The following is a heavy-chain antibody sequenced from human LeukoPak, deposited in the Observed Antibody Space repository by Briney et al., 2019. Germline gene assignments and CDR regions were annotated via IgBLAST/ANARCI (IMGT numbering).Heavy chain of an antibody. D-gene: IGHD3-22*01. CDR2: ISSSGSTI. J-gene: IGHJ4*02. CDR3: ASRYYYDSSGYYYVH. Sequence: PGGSLRLSCAASGFTFSDYYMSWIRQAPRKGLEWVSYISSSGSTIYYADSAKGRFTISRDNAKNSLYLQMNCLRAEDTAVYYCASRYYYDSSGYYYVHWGQGTLVTVSS. CDR1: GFTFSDYY. V-gene: IGHV3-11*01.